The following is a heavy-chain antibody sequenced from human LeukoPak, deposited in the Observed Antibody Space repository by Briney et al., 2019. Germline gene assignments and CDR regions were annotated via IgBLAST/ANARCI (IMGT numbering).Heavy chain of an antibody. CDR1: GGTFSSYA. V-gene: IGHV1-46*01. Sequence: ASVKVSCKASGGTFSSYAISWVRQAPGQGLEWMGIINPSGGTTSYAQKFQGRVTMTRDTSTSTVYMELSSLRSEDTAVYYCARHSINSSSPFDPWGQGTLVTVSS. J-gene: IGHJ5*02. D-gene: IGHD6-13*01. CDR2: INPSGGTT. CDR3: ARHSINSSSPFDP.